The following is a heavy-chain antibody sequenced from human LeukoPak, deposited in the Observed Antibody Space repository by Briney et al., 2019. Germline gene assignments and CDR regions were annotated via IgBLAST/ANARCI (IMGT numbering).Heavy chain of an antibody. CDR1: GFTFSSYA. CDR3: ARLVCGGGSCPAEFDY. J-gene: IGHJ4*02. CDR2: ISYDGSNK. D-gene: IGHD2-15*01. V-gene: IGHV3-30-3*01. Sequence: GGSLRLSCAASGFTFSSYAMHWVRQAPAKGLGWVAIISYDGSNKYYADSVKGRFTISRDNSKNTLYLQMNSLRAEDTAVYYCARLVCGGGSCPAEFDYWGQGTLVTVSS.